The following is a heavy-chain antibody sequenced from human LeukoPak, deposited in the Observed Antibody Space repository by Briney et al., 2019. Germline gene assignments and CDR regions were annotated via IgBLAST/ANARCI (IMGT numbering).Heavy chain of an antibody. CDR1: GFTFRNYG. Sequence: GGSLRLSCAASGFTFRNYGMEWVRQAPGKGLEWVAVIWYDGSNKYYADSVKGRFTISRDNSKNTLYLQMNSLRAEDTAVYYCASLGVVGAPNAFDIWGQGTMVTVSS. D-gene: IGHD1-26*01. V-gene: IGHV3-30*02. CDR3: ASLGVVGAPNAFDI. CDR2: IWYDGSNK. J-gene: IGHJ3*02.